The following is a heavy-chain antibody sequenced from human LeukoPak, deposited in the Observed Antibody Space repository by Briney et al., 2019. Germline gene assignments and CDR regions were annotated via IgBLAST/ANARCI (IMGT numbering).Heavy chain of an antibody. V-gene: IGHV4-4*07. J-gene: IGHJ3*02. D-gene: IGHD3-10*01. Sequence: SETLSLTCTVSGGSISSYYWSWIRQPAGKGLEWIGRIYTSGSTNYSPSLKSRVTMSVDTSKNQFSLKLSSVTAADTAVYYCARVPHYYGSGSYSYQDAFDIWGQETMVTVSS. CDR1: GGSISSYY. CDR3: ARVPHYYGSGSYSYQDAFDI. CDR2: IYTSGST.